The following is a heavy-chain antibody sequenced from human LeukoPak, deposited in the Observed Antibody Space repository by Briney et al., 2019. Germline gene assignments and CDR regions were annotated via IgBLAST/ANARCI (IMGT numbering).Heavy chain of an antibody. J-gene: IGHJ5*02. Sequence: PSETLSLTCTVSGGSISSYYWSWVRQPAGKGREWIGRIYTSGRTNYTPPLKSRVTMSVEASKNQFSLKLSSVTAADTAVYYCARDGAARLDWFDPWGQGTLVTVSS. V-gene: IGHV4-4*07. D-gene: IGHD6-6*01. CDR1: GGSISSYY. CDR3: ARDGAARLDWFDP. CDR2: IYTSGRT.